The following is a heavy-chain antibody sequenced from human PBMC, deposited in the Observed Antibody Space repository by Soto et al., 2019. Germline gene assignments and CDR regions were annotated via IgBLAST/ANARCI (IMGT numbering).Heavy chain of an antibody. V-gene: IGHV3-30*18. Sequence: GGSLRLSCAASGFTFSSYGMHWVRQAPGKGLEWVAVISYDGSNKYYADSVKGRFTISRDNSKNTLYLQMNSLRAEDTAVYYCAKDQSGYSGYDLIDYWGQGTLVTVSS. CDR2: ISYDGSNK. CDR1: GFTFSSYG. J-gene: IGHJ4*02. CDR3: AKDQSGYSGYDLIDY. D-gene: IGHD5-12*01.